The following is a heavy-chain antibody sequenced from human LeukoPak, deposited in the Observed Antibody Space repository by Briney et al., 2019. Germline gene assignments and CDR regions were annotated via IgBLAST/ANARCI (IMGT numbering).Heavy chain of an antibody. J-gene: IGHJ6*02. Sequence: GGSLRLSCAASGFTFNIYAIHWVRQAPGKGLEWVAVISYDGSNKYYADSVKGRFTISRDNSKNTLYLQMNSLRAEDTAVYYCARDRSEYYYYAMDVWGQGTTVTVSS. CDR3: ARDRSEYYYYAMDV. CDR1: GFTFNIYA. V-gene: IGHV3-30-3*01. CDR2: ISYDGSNK. D-gene: IGHD2/OR15-2a*01.